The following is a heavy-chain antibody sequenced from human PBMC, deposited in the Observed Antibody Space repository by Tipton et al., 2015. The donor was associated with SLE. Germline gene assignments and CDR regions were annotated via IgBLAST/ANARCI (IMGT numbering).Heavy chain of an antibody. V-gene: IGHV4-38-2*02. D-gene: IGHD1-26*01. CDR1: GYSISSGHY. J-gene: IGHJ5*02. CDR3: ARVPSGPTIT. Sequence: TLSLTCTVSGYSISSGHYWGWVRQPPGKGLEWIGSLYQTATTDYSPSLKSRVTISIDTSKNHFSLRLGSVTAADTAVYYCARVPSGPTITWGQGTLVTVSS. CDR2: LYQTATT.